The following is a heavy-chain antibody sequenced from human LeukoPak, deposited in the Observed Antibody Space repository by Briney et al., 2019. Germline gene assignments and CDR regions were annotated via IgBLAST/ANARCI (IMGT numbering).Heavy chain of an antibody. V-gene: IGHV3-9*01. J-gene: IGHJ4*02. CDR1: GFTFDDYA. Sequence: GGSLRLSCAASGFTFDDYAMHWVRHAPGKGLEWVSGISWNSGSIGYADSVKGRFTISRDNAKNSLYLQMNSLRAEDTAVYYCASEFYSGYDYSPSDASNYWGQGTLVTVSS. D-gene: IGHD5-12*01. CDR2: ISWNSGSI. CDR3: ASEFYSGYDYSPSDASNY.